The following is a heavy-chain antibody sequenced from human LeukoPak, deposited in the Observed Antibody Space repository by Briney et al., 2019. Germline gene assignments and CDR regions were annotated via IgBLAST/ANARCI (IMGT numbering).Heavy chain of an antibody. CDR1: GGTFSSYA. D-gene: IGHD1-26*01. V-gene: IGHV1-69*13. CDR2: IIPFFGTA. J-gene: IGHJ3*02. CDR3: ARDLRAYRAYDAFDI. Sequence: SVKVSCKASGGTFSSYAISWVRQAPGQGLEWMGGIIPFFGTANYAQKFQGRATITADESTSTAYMELSSLRSEDTAVYYCARDLRAYRAYDAFDIWAKGQWSPSLQ.